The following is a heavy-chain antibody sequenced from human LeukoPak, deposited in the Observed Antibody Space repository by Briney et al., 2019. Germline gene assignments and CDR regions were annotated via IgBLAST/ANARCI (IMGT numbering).Heavy chain of an antibody. J-gene: IGHJ4*02. CDR3: ARGGYDFWSGYPSPYYFDY. CDR1: GFTFSSYW. V-gene: IGHV3-7*01. Sequence: GGSLRLSCAASGFTFSSYWMSWVRQAPGKGLEWVANIKQDGSEKYYVDSVKGRFTISRDNAKNSLYLQMNSLRAEDTAVYYCARGGYDFWSGYPSPYYFDYWGQGTLVTVSS. CDR2: IKQDGSEK. D-gene: IGHD3-3*01.